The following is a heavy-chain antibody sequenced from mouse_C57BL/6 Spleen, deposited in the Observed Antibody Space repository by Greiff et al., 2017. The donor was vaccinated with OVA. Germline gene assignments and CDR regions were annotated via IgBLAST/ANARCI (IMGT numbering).Heavy chain of an antibody. D-gene: IGHD1-1*01. J-gene: IGHJ2*01. V-gene: IGHV1-50*01. CDR3: ARYPNYGSSFDY. CDR2: IDPSDGYT. CDR1: GYTFTSYW. Sequence: VQLQQPGAELVKPGASVKLSCKASGYTFTSYWMPWVKQRPGQGLEWIGEIDPSDGYTKYNQKFKGKATLTVDTSSSTAYLQLSSLTSEDSAVYYCARYPNYGSSFDYWGQGTTLTVSS.